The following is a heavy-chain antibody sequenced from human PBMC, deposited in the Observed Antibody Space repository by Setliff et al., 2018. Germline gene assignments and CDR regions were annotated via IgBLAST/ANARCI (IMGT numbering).Heavy chain of an antibody. CDR3: VREGVDRRSSTDYRYYMDV. D-gene: IGHD6-6*01. J-gene: IGHJ6*03. V-gene: IGHV1-69*05. CDR2: TIPMFGTT. CDR1: GATFSSHG. Sequence: SVKVPCKASGATFSSHGISWVRQAPGQGLEWMGGTIPMFGTTEYAQKFHGRLTIITDESTNTAFMQLNSLRFDDTAVYYCVREGVDRRSSTDYRYYMDVWGKGTTVTVS.